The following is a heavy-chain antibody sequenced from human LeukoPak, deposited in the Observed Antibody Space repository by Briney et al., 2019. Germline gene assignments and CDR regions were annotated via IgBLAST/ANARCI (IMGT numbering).Heavy chain of an antibody. CDR1: GFTFSSYG. Sequence: PGGSLRLSCAASGFTFSSYGMHWVRQAPGKGLEWVAVIWYDGSNKYYADSVKGRFTISRDNSKNTLYLQMNSLRAEDTAVYYCARGGMLFYYYYMDVWGRGTTVTVSS. V-gene: IGHV3-33*01. CDR3: ARGGMLFYYYYMDV. J-gene: IGHJ6*03. CDR2: IWYDGSNK. D-gene: IGHD3-16*01.